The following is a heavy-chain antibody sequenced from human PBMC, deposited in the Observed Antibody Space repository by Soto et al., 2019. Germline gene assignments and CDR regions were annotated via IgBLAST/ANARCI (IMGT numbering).Heavy chain of an antibody. Sequence: GASVKISCKVSGYTLTELSMHWVRQAPGNGHEWMGGFDPEDGETIYAQKFQGRVTMTEDTSTDTAYMELSSLRSEDTAVYYCATASFIMITFGGARQDAFDIWGQGTMVTVSS. CDR3: ATASFIMITFGGARQDAFDI. CDR1: GYTLTELS. D-gene: IGHD3-16*01. CDR2: FDPEDGET. J-gene: IGHJ3*02. V-gene: IGHV1-24*01.